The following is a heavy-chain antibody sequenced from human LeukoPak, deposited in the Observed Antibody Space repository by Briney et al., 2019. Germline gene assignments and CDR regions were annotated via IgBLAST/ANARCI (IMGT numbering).Heavy chain of an antibody. CDR1: GGTFSSYA. D-gene: IGHD6-13*01. CDR3: AREGSSSWSYYYYGMDV. J-gene: IGHJ6*02. CDR2: IIPIFGTA. V-gene: IGHV1-69*13. Sequence: SVKVSCKASGGTFSSYAISWVRQAPGQGLEWMGGIIPIFGTANYAQKFQGRVTITADESTSTAYMELSSLRSEDTAVYYCAREGSSSWSYYYYGMDVWGQGTTVTVSS.